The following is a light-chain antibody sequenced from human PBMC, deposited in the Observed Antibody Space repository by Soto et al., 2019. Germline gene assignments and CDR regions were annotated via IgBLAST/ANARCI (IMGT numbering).Light chain of an antibody. CDR2: DVT. CDR1: SIDVGGYNY. CDR3: CSYAGNSIYV. Sequence: QSALSQPRSVSGSPGQSVTISCTGTSIDVGGYNYVSWYQLHPRKAPKLIIYDVTKRPSGVPDRFSGSKSGNTASLTISVLQAEDEADYFCCSYAGNSIYVLVTGTKLTV. V-gene: IGLV2-11*01. J-gene: IGLJ1*01.